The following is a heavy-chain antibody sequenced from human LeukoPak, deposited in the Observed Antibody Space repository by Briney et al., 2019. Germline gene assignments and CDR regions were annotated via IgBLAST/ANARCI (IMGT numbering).Heavy chain of an antibody. CDR2: INHSGST. J-gene: IGHJ5*02. V-gene: IGHV4-34*01. D-gene: IGHD3-3*01. CDR1: GGSFSGYY. CDR3: ARGRYDFWSGSVNWSDP. Sequence: PSETLSLTCAVYGGSFSGYYWSWIRQPPGKGLEWIGEINHSGSTNYNPSLKSRVTISVDTSKNQFSLKLSSVTAADTAVYYCARGRYDFWSGSVNWSDPWGQGTMVTVSS.